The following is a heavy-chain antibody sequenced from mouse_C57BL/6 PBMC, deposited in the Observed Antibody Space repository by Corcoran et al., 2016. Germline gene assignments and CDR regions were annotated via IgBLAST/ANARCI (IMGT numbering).Heavy chain of an antibody. J-gene: IGHJ3*01. Sequence: EVQLQQSGPELVKPGASVKIYCKASGYTFTDYYMNGVKQSNGKSLEWIGDINPNNGGTSYNNKFKDKATLTVDKSSSTAYMEPRSLTSEDFVVYYGARGDYYGRSYVEGFAYWGQGTLVTVSA. CDR3: ARGDYYGRSYVEGFAY. D-gene: IGHD1-1*01. CDR1: GYTFTDYY. CDR2: INPNNGGT. V-gene: IGHV1-26*01.